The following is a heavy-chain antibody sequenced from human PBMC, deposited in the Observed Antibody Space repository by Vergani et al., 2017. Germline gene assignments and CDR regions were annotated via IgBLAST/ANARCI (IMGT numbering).Heavy chain of an antibody. CDR2: IIPILGIA. Sequence: VQLVQSGAEVKKPGASVKVSCKASGYPFTGYYMNGMRQDPGHGLEWMGRIIPILGIANYSQKFQGRVTITADKSTCTAYMELSSLRSEDTAVYYCASGYYESSATDAFDIWGEGTMVTVSP. CDR3: ASGYYESSATDAFDI. D-gene: IGHD3-22*01. J-gene: IGHJ3*02. CDR1: GYPFTGYY. V-gene: IGHV1-69*09.